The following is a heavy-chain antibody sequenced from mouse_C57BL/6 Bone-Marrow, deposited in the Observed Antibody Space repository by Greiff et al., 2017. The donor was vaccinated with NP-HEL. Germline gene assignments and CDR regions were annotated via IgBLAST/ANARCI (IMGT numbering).Heavy chain of an antibody. V-gene: IGHV1-26*01. CDR1: GYTFTDYY. J-gene: IGHJ1*03. Sequence: EVQLQQSGPELVKPGASVKISCKASGYTFTDYYMNWVKQSHGKSLEWIGDINPNNGGTSYNQKFKGKATLTVDKSSSTAYMELRSLTSEDSAVYYCARDGYYCSWYFDVWGTGTTVTVSS. D-gene: IGHD2-3*01. CDR3: ARDGYYCSWYFDV. CDR2: INPNNGGT.